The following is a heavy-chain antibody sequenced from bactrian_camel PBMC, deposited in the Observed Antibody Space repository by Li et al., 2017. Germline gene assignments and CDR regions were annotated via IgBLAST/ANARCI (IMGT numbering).Heavy chain of an antibody. D-gene: IGHD2*01. CDR1: GYTISRNC. Sequence: DVQLVESGGGSVQAGGSLRLSCAASGYTISRNCMVWFRQAPGKEREGVAAIDRGGVRTWYDDSVKGRFTISQDNSKKTVYLQMNSLKPEDTAIYYCAATTKVVVGNPLFDQLYNYWGQGTQVTVS. CDR3: AATTKVVVGNPLFDQLYNY. CDR2: IDRGGVRT. J-gene: IGHJ4*01. V-gene: IGHV3S40*01.